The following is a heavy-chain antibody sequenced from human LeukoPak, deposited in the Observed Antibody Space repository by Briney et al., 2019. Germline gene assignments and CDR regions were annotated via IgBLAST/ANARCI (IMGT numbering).Heavy chain of an antibody. CDR2: IYTSGST. CDR1: GGSISSYY. CDR3: ARATGCSSTSCYNWFDP. D-gene: IGHD2-2*01. J-gene: IGHJ5*02. Sequence: SETLSLTCTASGGSISSYYWSWIRQPAGKGLEWIGRIYTSGSTNYNPSLKSRVTMSVDSSKNQFSLKLSSVTAADTAVYYCARATGCSSTSCYNWFDPWGQGTLVTVSS. V-gene: IGHV4-4*07.